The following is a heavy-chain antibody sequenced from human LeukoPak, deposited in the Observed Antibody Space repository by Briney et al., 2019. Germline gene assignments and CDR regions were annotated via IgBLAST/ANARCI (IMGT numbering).Heavy chain of an antibody. D-gene: IGHD6-19*01. J-gene: IGHJ6*04. CDR3: ASSQWLVSRTTTYYYYGMDV. Sequence: QPGGSLRLSCAASGFTFSSYWMSWVRQAPGKGLEWVANIKQDGSEKYYVDSVKGRFTISRDNAKNSLYLQMNSLRAEDTAVYYCASSQWLVSRTTTYYYYGMDVWGKGTTVTVSS. CDR2: IKQDGSEK. CDR1: GFTFSSYW. V-gene: IGHV3-7*03.